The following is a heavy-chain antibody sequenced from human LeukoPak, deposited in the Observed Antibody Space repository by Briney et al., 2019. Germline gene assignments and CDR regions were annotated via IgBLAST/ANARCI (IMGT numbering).Heavy chain of an antibody. J-gene: IGHJ4*02. CDR3: ARGRLKVGATRDGYDY. D-gene: IGHD1-26*01. CDR1: GLTFRSYG. V-gene: IGHV3-48*04. Sequence: GGSLRLSCAASGLTFRSYGMTWVRQAPGKGLEWVSYISSSGSTIYYADSVKGRFTISRDNAKNSLYLQMNSLRAEDTAVYYCARGRLKVGATRDGYDYWGQGTLVTVSS. CDR2: ISSSGSTI.